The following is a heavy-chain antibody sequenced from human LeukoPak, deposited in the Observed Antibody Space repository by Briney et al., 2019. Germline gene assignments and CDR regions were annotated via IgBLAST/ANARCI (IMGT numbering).Heavy chain of an antibody. V-gene: IGHV3-73*01. Sequence: GGSLRLSCAASRFTFSGSAMHWVRQASGKGLEWVGRIRSKANSYATAYAASVKGRFTISRDDSKNTAYLQMNSLKTEDTAVYYCTRHVEISGYYGYGYWGRGTLVTVSS. CDR2: IRSKANSYAT. CDR3: TRHVEISGYYGYGY. D-gene: IGHD4-17*01. CDR1: RFTFSGSA. J-gene: IGHJ4*02.